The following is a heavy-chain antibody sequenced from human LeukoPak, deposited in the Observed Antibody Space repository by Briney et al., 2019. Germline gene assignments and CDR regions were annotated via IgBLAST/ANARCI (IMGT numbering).Heavy chain of an antibody. CDR2: INPSSGGT. CDR3: ARGGRYYYYGMDV. J-gene: IGHJ6*02. Sequence: ASVKVSCKASGYAFSGYYIHWVRQAPGQGPEWMGWINPSSGGTNYAQQFQGRVTMTRDTSISTAYMELSRLTSDDTAVYYCARGGRYYYYGMDVWGQGTTVTVSS. V-gene: IGHV1-2*02. CDR1: GYAFSGYY.